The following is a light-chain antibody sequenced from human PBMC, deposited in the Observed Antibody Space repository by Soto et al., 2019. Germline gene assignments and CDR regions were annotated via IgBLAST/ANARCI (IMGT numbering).Light chain of an antibody. CDR2: AAS. V-gene: IGKV1D-8*02. Sequence: IWMTPSPYLLSSSTGYRVTISCLMSQGISSYLAWYQQKPGKAPELLIYAASTLQSGVPSRFSGSGSGTDFTLTISSVQPEDFATYYCQQIYAIPVTFGQGGKVDIK. CDR1: QGISSY. CDR3: QQIYAIPVT. J-gene: IGKJ1*01.